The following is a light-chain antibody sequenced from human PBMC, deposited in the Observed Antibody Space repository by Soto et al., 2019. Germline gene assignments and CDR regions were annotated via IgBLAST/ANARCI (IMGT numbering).Light chain of an antibody. Sequence: EIVLTQSPGTLSLSPGERATHSCRASQSISGSYLAWYQQKPGQAPRLLIYGASSRATGIPDTFSGSGSGTDFTLTISRLEPEDFAVYYCQQYGSSQTFGQGTKVEIK. V-gene: IGKV3-20*01. CDR2: GAS. J-gene: IGKJ1*01. CDR3: QQYGSSQT. CDR1: QSISGSY.